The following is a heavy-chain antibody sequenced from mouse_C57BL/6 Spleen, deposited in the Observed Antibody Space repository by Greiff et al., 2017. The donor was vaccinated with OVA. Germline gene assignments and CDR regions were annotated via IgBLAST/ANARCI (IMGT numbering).Heavy chain of an antibody. J-gene: IGHJ3*01. D-gene: IGHD1-1*01. V-gene: IGHV1-64*01. CDR3: ARRNYYGSSYEGWFAY. CDR1: GYTFTSYW. CDR2: IHPNSGST. Sequence: QVQLQQSGAELVKPGASVKLSCKASGYTFTSYWMHWVKQRPGQGLEWIGMIHPNSGSTNYNEKFKSKATLTVDKSSSTAYMQLSSLTSEDSAVYYCARRNYYGSSYEGWFAYWGQGTLVTVSA.